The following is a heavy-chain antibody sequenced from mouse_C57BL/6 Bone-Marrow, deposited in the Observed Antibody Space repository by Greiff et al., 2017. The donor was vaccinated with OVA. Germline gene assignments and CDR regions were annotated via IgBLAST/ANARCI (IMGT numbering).Heavy chain of an antibody. CDR1: GFTFSDYY. V-gene: IGHV5-12*01. Sequence: EVMLVESGGGLVQPGGSLKLSCAASGFTFSDYYMYWVRQTPEKRLEWVAYISNGGGSTYYPDTVKGRFTISRDNAKNTLYLQMSRLKSEDTAMYYCARTNWAYAMDYWGKGTSVTVSS. CDR2: ISNGGGST. D-gene: IGHD4-1*02. J-gene: IGHJ4*01. CDR3: ARTNWAYAMDY.